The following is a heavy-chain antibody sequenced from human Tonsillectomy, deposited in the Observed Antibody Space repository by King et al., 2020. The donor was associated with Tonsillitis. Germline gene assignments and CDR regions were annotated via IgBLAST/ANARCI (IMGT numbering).Heavy chain of an antibody. Sequence: VQLVESGGGLVQPGGSLRLSCAASGFTFSSYAMSWVRQAPGKGLEWVSHISGGGGITYYADSVKGRFTISRDNSKNTLCLQMNSLRAEDTAVYYCAKDRVGGWEYYCDYWGQGTLVTVSS. CDR3: AKDRVGGWEYYCDY. CDR2: ISGGGGIT. D-gene: IGHD6-19*01. CDR1: GFTFSSYA. J-gene: IGHJ4*02. V-gene: IGHV3-23*04.